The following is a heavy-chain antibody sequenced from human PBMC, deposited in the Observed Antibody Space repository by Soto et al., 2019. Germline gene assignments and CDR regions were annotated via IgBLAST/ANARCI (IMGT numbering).Heavy chain of an antibody. Sequence: SETLSLTWAVSGGSTSSSNWWRWVRQPPGKGLEWIGEIYHSGSTNYNPSLKSRVTISVDKSKNQFSLKLSSVTAADTAFYYCARLRPWLAWYYFDYWGQGTLVTVS. J-gene: IGHJ4*02. D-gene: IGHD6-19*01. CDR2: IYHSGST. V-gene: IGHV4-4*02. CDR1: GGSTSSSNW. CDR3: ARLRPWLAWYYFDY.